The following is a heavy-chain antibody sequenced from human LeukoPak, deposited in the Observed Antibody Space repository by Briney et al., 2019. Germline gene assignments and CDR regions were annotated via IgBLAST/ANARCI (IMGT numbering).Heavy chain of an antibody. D-gene: IGHD2-2*01. Sequence: PSETLSLTCTVSGGSISISTYYWGWIRQPPGKGLEWIGNIYYSGSTYYNPSLKSRVTISVDTSKNQFSLKLSSVTAADTAVYYCARERYCSRTTCYDSTKWFDPWGQGTLVTVSS. V-gene: IGHV4-39*07. CDR3: ARERYCSRTTCYDSTKWFDP. CDR2: IYYSGST. J-gene: IGHJ5*02. CDR1: GGSISISTYY.